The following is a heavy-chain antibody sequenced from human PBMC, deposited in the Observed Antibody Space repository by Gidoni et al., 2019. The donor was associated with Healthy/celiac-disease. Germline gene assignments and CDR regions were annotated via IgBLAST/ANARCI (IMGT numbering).Heavy chain of an antibody. CDR3: ARDRVGATFDY. D-gene: IGHD1-26*01. CDR1: GFTFSSYE. V-gene: IGHV3-48*03. Sequence: EVQLVESGGGLVQPGGSLRLSCAASGFTFSSYEMNWVRQAPGKGLEWVSYISSSGSTIYYADSVKGRFTISRDNAKSSLYLQMNSLRAEDTAVYYCARDRVGATFDYWGQGTLVTVSS. J-gene: IGHJ4*02. CDR2: ISSSGSTI.